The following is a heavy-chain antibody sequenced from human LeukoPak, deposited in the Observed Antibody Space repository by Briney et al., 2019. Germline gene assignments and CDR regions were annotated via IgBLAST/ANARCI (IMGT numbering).Heavy chain of an antibody. D-gene: IGHD5-12*01. J-gene: IGHJ4*02. CDR3: ARGGGIVATILGVVGDY. V-gene: IGHV1-2*02. CDR2: INPNSGGT. Sequence: ASVKVSCKASGYTFTGYYMHWVRQAPGQGLEWMGWINPNSGGTNYAQKFQGRVTMTRDTSISTAYMELSRLRSDDTAVYYCARGGGIVATILGVVGDYWGQGTLVTVSS. CDR1: GYTFTGYY.